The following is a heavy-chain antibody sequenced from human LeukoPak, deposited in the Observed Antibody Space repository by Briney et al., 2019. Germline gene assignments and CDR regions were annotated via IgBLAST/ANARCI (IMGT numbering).Heavy chain of an antibody. J-gene: IGHJ4*02. V-gene: IGHV3-48*04. CDR2: ISRSSSAI. D-gene: IGHD3-22*01. Sequence: GGSLRLSCAASGFTFSSYSMNWVRQAPGKGLEWVSFISRSSSAIYYADSVKGRFTISRDNAKNSLYMQMNSVRAEDTAVYYCARTHNYDSSGYNDYWGQGTLVTVSS. CDR1: GFTFSSYS. CDR3: ARTHNYDSSGYNDY.